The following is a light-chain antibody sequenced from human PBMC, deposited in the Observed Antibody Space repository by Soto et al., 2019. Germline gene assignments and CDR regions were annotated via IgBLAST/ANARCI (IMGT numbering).Light chain of an antibody. CDR1: DNIVHW. V-gene: IGKV1-5*03. J-gene: IGKJ5*01. CDR3: QQSYSTLQIT. CDR2: KAA. Sequence: IQMTQSPSTLSASFGDRVAITCRASDNIVHWVAWYQQKPGKAPKLLIYKAANLADEVPSRFAGSGSGTDFTLTITRLQHDDFAKYYCQQSYSTLQITFGQGTRLEIK.